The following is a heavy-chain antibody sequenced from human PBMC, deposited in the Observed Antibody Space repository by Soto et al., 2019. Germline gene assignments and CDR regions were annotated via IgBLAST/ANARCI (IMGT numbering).Heavy chain of an antibody. J-gene: IGHJ4*02. CDR3: AKILHYFDSRGSSFDY. D-gene: IGHD3-22*01. CDR1: GFTVSTYG. Sequence: QVQLVESGGGVVQPGRSLRLSCAASGFTVSTYGMNWVRQAPGKGLEWVAFILYDGGNKYYTDSVKGRFTISRDKYTNTLYLQMSSLRAEDTAVYFCAKILHYFDSRGSSFDYWGQGTLVTVSS. CDR2: ILYDGGNK. V-gene: IGHV3-30*18.